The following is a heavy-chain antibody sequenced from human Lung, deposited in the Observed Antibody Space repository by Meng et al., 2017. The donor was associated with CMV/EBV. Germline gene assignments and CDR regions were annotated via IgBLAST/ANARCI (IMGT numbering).Heavy chain of an antibody. CDR2: IHSSGST. V-gene: IGHV4-31*03. Sequence: QVQLQQSGPVLVKPSQTLALTCTVSGGSISSGGYYWSWIRQHSGKGLEWIGYIHSSGSTYYNPSLRSRLTISVDTSKNQFSLKLSSVTAADTAVYYCARASYGSGSPLGESWFDPWGQGTLVTVSS. CDR1: GGSISSGGYY. J-gene: IGHJ5*02. D-gene: IGHD3-10*01. CDR3: ARASYGSGSPLGESWFDP.